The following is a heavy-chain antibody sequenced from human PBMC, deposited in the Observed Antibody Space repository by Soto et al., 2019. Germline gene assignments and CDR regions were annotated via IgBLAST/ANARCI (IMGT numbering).Heavy chain of an antibody. CDR2: IYYSGST. CDR1: GGSISSGGYY. V-gene: IGHV4-31*03. CDR3: ARAYGRSPPVKKGGWFDP. Sequence: QVQLQESGPGLVKPSQTLSLTCTVSGGSISSGGYYWSWIRQHPGKGLEWIGDIYYSGSTYYNPSLKSRVTISVDTSKNPSALKLSSVTAADRAVYYCARAYGRSPPVKKGGWFDPWGQGTLVTVSS. J-gene: IGHJ5*02. D-gene: IGHD3-10*01.